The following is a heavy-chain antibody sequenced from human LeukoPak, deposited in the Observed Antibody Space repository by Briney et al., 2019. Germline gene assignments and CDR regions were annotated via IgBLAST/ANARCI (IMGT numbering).Heavy chain of an antibody. CDR2: IYHSGST. CDR3: AREGGATHPFDY. Sequence: PSETLSLTCALSGYSISSGYYWGWIRQPPGKGLEWIGSIYHSGSTYYNPSLKSRVTISVDTSKNQFSLKLSSVTAADTAVYYCAREGGATHPFDYWGQGTLVTVSS. V-gene: IGHV4-38-2*02. CDR1: GYSISSGYY. D-gene: IGHD1-26*01. J-gene: IGHJ4*01.